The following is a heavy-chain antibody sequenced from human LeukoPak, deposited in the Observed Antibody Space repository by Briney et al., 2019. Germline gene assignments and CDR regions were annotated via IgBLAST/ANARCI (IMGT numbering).Heavy chain of an antibody. CDR1: GFTFSTYA. V-gene: IGHV3-30*04. CDR3: ANLLYYDSSVGTDY. D-gene: IGHD3-22*01. Sequence: GRSLRLSCAASGFTFSTYAMHWVRQAPGKGLEWVAVISYDGSSKYYAVSVKGRFTISRDNSKNTLYLQMNSLRAEDTAVYYCANLLYYDSSVGTDYWGQGTLVTVSS. J-gene: IGHJ4*02. CDR2: ISYDGSSK.